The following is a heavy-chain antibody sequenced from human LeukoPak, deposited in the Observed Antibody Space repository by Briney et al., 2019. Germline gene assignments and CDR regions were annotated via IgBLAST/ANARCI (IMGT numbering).Heavy chain of an antibody. D-gene: IGHD2/OR15-2a*01. CDR3: ARGEYYFDY. CDR2: IHYIGST. Sequence: SETLSLTCTVSGGSISSYYWSWIRQPPGKGLEWIGYIHYIGSTNYNPSLKSRVTISVDTSKNQFSLKLSSVTAADTAVYYCARGEYYFDYWGQGTLVTVSS. CDR1: GGSISSYY. J-gene: IGHJ4*02. V-gene: IGHV4-59*01.